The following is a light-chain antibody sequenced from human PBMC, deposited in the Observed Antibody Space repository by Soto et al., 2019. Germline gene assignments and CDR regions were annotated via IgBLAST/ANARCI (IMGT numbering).Light chain of an antibody. CDR3: QQHDGRPTMT. V-gene: IGKV1-33*01. Sequence: IQLTQSPSSLSASVGETVTITCRASQDIDNSLNWYQHQPGKAPKLLIYAVSFLETGVPSRFSGRVSGTVFSLTINSLQADDFATYYCQQHDGRPTMTFGQGTRLDI. J-gene: IGKJ5*01. CDR1: QDIDNS. CDR2: AVS.